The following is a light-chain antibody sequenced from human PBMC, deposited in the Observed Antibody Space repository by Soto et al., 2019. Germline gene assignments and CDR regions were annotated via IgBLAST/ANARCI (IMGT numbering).Light chain of an antibody. Sequence: EIVLTQSPGTLSLSPGERATLSCRASQSVSSNYLAWYQQKPGQAPRLLIYGASSRATGIPDRFSGSGSGTDFTLNISRLEPEDIAVYYCQEYGTSPLTFGGGTKIQIK. CDR3: QEYGTSPLT. J-gene: IGKJ4*01. CDR1: QSVSSNY. V-gene: IGKV3-20*01. CDR2: GAS.